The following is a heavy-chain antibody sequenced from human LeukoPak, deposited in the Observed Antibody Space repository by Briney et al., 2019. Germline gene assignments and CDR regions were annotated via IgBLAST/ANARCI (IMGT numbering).Heavy chain of an antibody. D-gene: IGHD6-13*01. CDR1: GYTFTTYG. V-gene: IGHV1-18*01. Sequence: ASVKVSCKASGYTFTTYGINWVRQAPGQGLEWMGWISVYNDNTYYTQKLQGRVTTTTDTFTSTAYMELGSLISDDTAVYYCARGVSSWYYGMDVWGQGTTVIVSS. CDR3: ARGVSSWYYGMDV. CDR2: ISVYNDNT. J-gene: IGHJ6*02.